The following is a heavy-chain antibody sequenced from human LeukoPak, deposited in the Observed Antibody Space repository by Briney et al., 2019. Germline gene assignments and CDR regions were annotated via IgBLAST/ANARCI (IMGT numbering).Heavy chain of an antibody. CDR1: GGSISSYY. Sequence: WETLSLTCTVSGGSISSYYWSWIRQPPGKGLEWIGYIYYSGSTNYNPSLKSRVTISVGTSKNQFSLKLSSVTAADTAVYYCARDPVGSSSCYDYWGQGTLVTVSS. J-gene: IGHJ4*02. V-gene: IGHV4-59*01. CDR2: IYYSGST. CDR3: ARDPVGSSSCYDY. D-gene: IGHD6-13*01.